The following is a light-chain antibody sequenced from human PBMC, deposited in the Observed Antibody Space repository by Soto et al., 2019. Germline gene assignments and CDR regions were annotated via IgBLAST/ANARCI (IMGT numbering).Light chain of an antibody. Sequence: EIVLTQSPGTLSLSPGERATLSCRASQSVSSSYLAWYQQKPGQATRLLIYDTSSRPTGIPDRFSGSGSGTDFTLAISRLEPEDFAVYYCQQCGSSPSFGQGTKVELK. V-gene: IGKV3-20*01. CDR3: QQCGSSPS. CDR1: QSVSSSY. J-gene: IGKJ1*01. CDR2: DTS.